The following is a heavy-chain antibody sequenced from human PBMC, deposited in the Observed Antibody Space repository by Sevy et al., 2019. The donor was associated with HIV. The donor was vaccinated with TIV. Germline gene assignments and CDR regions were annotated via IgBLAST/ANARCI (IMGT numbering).Heavy chain of an antibody. Sequence: GGSLRLSCAASGFTFSTYGMHWVRQAPGKGLEWVAVMWFDGSNTYYADSVKVRFTISRDIAKNTLHLQMNSLRAEDTAVYYCARDLEFYDYGDYGPAFMPDYWGQGTLVTVSS. CDR2: MWFDGSNT. V-gene: IGHV3-33*01. CDR3: ARDLEFYDYGDYGPAFMPDY. CDR1: GFTFSTYG. D-gene: IGHD4-17*01. J-gene: IGHJ4*02.